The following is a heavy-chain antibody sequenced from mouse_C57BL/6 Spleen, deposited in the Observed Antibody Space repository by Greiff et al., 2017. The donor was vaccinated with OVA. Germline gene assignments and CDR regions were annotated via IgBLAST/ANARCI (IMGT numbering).Heavy chain of an antibody. CDR1: GYTFTSYW. J-gene: IGHJ1*03. CDR2: IYPGNSDT. Sequence: EVQLQESGTVLARPGASVKMSCKTSGYTFTSYWMHWVKQRPGQGLEWIGAIYPGNSDTSYNQKFKGKAKLTAVTSASTAYMELSSLTNEDSAVYYCTRSANLLPIGYFDVWGTGTTVTVSS. V-gene: IGHV1-5*01. CDR3: TRSANLLPIGYFDV. D-gene: IGHD1-1*01.